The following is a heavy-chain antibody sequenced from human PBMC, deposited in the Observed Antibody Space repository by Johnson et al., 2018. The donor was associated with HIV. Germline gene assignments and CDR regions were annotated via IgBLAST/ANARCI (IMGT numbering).Heavy chain of an antibody. CDR3: ARDGYRPDAAFDI. Sequence: VQLVESGGGLVQPGGSLRLSCAASGFTVSSNYMSWIRQAPGKGLEWVSYISSSGSTIYYADSVKGRFTISRDNAKNSLYLQMNSLRAEDTAVYYCARDGYRPDAAFDIWGQGTMVTVSS. CDR1: GFTVSSNY. V-gene: IGHV3-11*04. D-gene: IGHD5-24*01. CDR2: ISSSGSTI. J-gene: IGHJ3*02.